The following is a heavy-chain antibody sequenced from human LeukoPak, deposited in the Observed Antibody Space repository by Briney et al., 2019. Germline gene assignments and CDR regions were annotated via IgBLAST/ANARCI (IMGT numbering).Heavy chain of an antibody. CDR3: ARYSYDFWSGPTYYYYGMDV. J-gene: IGHJ6*02. CDR2: ISSSGSTM. V-gene: IGHV3-11*01. CDR1: GFTFSDYY. D-gene: IGHD3-3*01. Sequence: PGGSLRLSCAASGFTFSDYYMSWIRQAPGKGLEWVSYISSSGSTMYYADSVKGRFTISRDNAKNSLYPQMNSLRAEDTAVYYCARYSYDFWSGPTYYYYGMDVWGQGTTVTVSS.